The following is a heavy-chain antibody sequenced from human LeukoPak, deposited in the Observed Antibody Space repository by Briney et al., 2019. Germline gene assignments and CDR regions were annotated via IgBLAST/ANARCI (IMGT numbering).Heavy chain of an antibody. CDR3: AKDLRTVVVGAPDAFDI. J-gene: IGHJ3*02. Sequence: GGSLRLSCAASGFTFGSYAMSWVRQAPGKGLEWVSAISGSGGSTYYADSVKGRFTISRDNSKNTLYLQMNSLRAEDTAVYYCAKDLRTVVVGAPDAFDIWGQGTMVTVSS. CDR2: ISGSGGST. CDR1: GFTFGSYA. D-gene: IGHD2-15*01. V-gene: IGHV3-23*01.